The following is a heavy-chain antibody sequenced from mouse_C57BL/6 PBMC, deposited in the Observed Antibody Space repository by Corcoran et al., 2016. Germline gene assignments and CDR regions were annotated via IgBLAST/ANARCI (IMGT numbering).Heavy chain of an antibody. CDR2: INPNNGGT. Sequence: EVQLQQSGPELVKPGASVKISCKASGYTFTDYYMNWVKQSHGKSLEWIGDINPNNGGTSYNQKFKGKATLTVDKSSSTAYMELRSLTSADSAVYYCARTGSNDAMDYWGQGTSVTVSS. J-gene: IGHJ4*01. CDR1: GYTFTDYY. D-gene: IGHD3-1*01. CDR3: ARTGSNDAMDY. V-gene: IGHV1-26*01.